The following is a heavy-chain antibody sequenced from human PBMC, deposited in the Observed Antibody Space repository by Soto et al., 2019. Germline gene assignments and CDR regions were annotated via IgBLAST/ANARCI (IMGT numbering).Heavy chain of an antibody. D-gene: IGHD3-10*01. Sequence: HPGGSVRLSCAASGFTFSSYAMSWVRQAPGKGLEWVSAISGSGGSTYYADSVKGRFTISRDNSKNTLYLQMNSLRAEDTAVYYCAKRLGDPVWFGEFTYYYYGMDVWGQGTTVTVSS. CDR1: GFTFSSYA. CDR2: ISGSGGST. J-gene: IGHJ6*02. CDR3: AKRLGDPVWFGEFTYYYYGMDV. V-gene: IGHV3-23*01.